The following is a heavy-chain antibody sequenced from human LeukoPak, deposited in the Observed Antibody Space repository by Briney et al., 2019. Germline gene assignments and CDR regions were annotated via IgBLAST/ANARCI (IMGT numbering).Heavy chain of an antibody. CDR2: INPSSGGT. Sequence: ASVKVSCKASGYTFTGYYMHWVRQAPGQGLEWMGWINPSSGGTNYAQKFQGRVTMTRDTSISTAYMELSRLRSDDTAVYYCARVQRARAFDIWGQGTMVTVSS. CDR3: ARVQRARAFDI. V-gene: IGHV1-2*02. CDR1: GYTFTGYY. J-gene: IGHJ3*02.